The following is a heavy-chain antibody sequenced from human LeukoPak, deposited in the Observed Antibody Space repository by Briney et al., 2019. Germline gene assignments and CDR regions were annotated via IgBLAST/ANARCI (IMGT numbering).Heavy chain of an antibody. J-gene: IGHJ6*03. CDR3: ARDFSSSSTVYYYYYMDV. Sequence: SETLSLTCTVSGGSISRYYWSWIRQPPGKGLEWFGYVYDSGTPYYNPSLKSRVTISLDTSRNQFSLKLSSVTAADTAIYYCARDFSSSSTVYYYYYMDVWGKGTTVTVSS. D-gene: IGHD6-6*01. CDR1: GGSISRYY. CDR2: VYDSGTP. V-gene: IGHV4-59*12.